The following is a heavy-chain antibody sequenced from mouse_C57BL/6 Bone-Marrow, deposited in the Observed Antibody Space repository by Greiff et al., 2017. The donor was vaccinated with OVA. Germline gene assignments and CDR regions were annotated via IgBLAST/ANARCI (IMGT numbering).Heavy chain of an antibody. D-gene: IGHD4-1*02. Sequence: EVKLQESGGGLVKPGGSLKLSCAASGFTFSSYAMSWVRQTPEKRLEWVATISDGGSYTYYPDNVKGRFTISRDNAKNNLYLQMSHLKSEDTAMYYCARATYAMDYWGQGTSVTVSS. V-gene: IGHV5-4*03. CDR1: GFTFSSYA. CDR2: ISDGGSYT. CDR3: ARATYAMDY. J-gene: IGHJ4*01.